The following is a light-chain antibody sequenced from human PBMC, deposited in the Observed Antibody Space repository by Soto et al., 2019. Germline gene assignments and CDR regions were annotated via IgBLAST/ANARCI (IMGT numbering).Light chain of an antibody. CDR3: QQYFDVPFT. CDR2: WAS. CDR1: RSVLYKSNNKNH. V-gene: IGKV4-1*01. Sequence: IVMTQSPDSLAVSLVERATMNCKCSRSVLYKSNNKNHLAWYQQKPGQPPQLIIYWASTRESGVPERFSGSGSGTDFTLTISSLEAEDVAFYWCQQYFDVPFTFGGGTKVHIK. J-gene: IGKJ4*01.